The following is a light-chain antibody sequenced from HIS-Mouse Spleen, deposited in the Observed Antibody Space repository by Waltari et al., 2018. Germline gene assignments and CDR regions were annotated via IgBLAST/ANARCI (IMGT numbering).Light chain of an antibody. CDR2: KDS. CDR1: ALPKQY. Sequence: SYELTQPPSLSVSPGQTARITCSGDALPKQYAYWYQQKPSQAPVLVIYKDSERPSGIPERFSGSSSGTTVTLTISGVQAEDEADYYCQSADSSGTYSVVFGGGTKLTVL. V-gene: IGLV3-25*03. CDR3: QSADSSGTYSVV. J-gene: IGLJ2*01.